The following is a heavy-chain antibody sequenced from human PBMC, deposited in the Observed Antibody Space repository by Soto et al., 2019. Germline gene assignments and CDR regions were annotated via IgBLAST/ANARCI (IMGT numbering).Heavy chain of an antibody. D-gene: IGHD3-3*01. V-gene: IGHV4-31*03. Sequence: SETLSLTCTVSGGSISSGGYYWSWIRQHPGKGLEWIGYIYYSGSTYYNPSLKSRVTISVDRSKNQFSLKLSSVTAADTAVYYCARGGDTYYDFWSGSPLMDVWGQGTTVTVSS. CDR1: GGSISSGGYY. J-gene: IGHJ6*02. CDR2: IYYSGST. CDR3: ARGGDTYYDFWSGSPLMDV.